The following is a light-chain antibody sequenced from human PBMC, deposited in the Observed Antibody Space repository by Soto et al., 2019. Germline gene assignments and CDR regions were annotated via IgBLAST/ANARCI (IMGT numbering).Light chain of an antibody. CDR1: QSVLYRSNNKNY. CDR3: QQYYSAPYT. Sequence: DIVVTQSPDFLAVSLGERATINCKSSQSVLYRSNNKNYLAWYQQEPGQPPRLVIYWASTRESGVPDRFSGSGSGTDFTLTISSLQAEDVAFYYCQQYYSAPYTFGQGTKLEIK. CDR2: WAS. J-gene: IGKJ2*01. V-gene: IGKV4-1*01.